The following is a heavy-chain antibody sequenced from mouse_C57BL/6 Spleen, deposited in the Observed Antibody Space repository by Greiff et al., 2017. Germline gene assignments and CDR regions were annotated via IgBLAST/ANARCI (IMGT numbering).Heavy chain of an antibody. CDR1: GFNIKDDY. D-gene: IGHD2-3*01. CDR3: TTMGYYRDSFDY. CDR2: IDPENGDT. Sequence: VQLQQSGAELVRPGASVKLSCTASGFNIKDDYMHWVKQRPEQGLEWIGWIDPENGDTEYASKFQGKATITADTSSNTAYLQLSSLTSEDTAVYYCTTMGYYRDSFDYWGQGTTLTVSS. J-gene: IGHJ2*01. V-gene: IGHV14-4*01.